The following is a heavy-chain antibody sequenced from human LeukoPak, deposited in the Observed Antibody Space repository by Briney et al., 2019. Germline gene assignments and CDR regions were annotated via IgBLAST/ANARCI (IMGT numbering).Heavy chain of an antibody. J-gene: IGHJ3*02. D-gene: IGHD3-3*01. CDR3: ASVRITILGVVPRYEAFDI. V-gene: IGHV3-48*04. Sequence: GGSLRLSCAASGFTFSTYNINWVRRAPGKGLEWVSYISSSSSTKYYADSVKGRFTISRDNAKNSLYLQMNSLRAEDTAVYYCASVRITILGVVPRYEAFDIWGQGTMVTVSS. CDR2: ISSSSSTK. CDR1: GFTFSTYN.